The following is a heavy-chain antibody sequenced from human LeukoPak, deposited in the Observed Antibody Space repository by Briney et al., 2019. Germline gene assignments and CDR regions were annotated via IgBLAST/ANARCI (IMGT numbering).Heavy chain of an antibody. CDR3: ARANSGYYYGAQYYFDY. J-gene: IGHJ4*02. CDR2: INPSGGST. D-gene: IGHD3-22*01. CDR1: GYTFTSYY. Sequence: GASVKVSCKASGYTFTSYYMHWVRQAPGQGLEWMGIINPSGGSTSYAQKFQGRVTMTRDMSTSTVYMELSSLRSEDTAVYYCARANSGYYYGAQYYFDYWGQGTLVTVSS. V-gene: IGHV1-46*01.